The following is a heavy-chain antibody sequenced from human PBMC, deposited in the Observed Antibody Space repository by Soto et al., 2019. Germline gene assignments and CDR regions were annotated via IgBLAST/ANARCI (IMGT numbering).Heavy chain of an antibody. D-gene: IGHD3-16*01. CDR3: ADTSLHYFDY. V-gene: IGHV4-39*01. CDR2: IYYSGST. J-gene: IGHJ4*02. CDR1: GGSISSSSYY. Sequence: PSETLSLTCTVSGGSISSSSYYWGWIRQPPGKGLEWIGSIYYSGSTYYNPSLKSRVTISVDTSKNQFSLKLSSVTAADTAVYYCADTSLHYFDYWGQGTLVTVSS.